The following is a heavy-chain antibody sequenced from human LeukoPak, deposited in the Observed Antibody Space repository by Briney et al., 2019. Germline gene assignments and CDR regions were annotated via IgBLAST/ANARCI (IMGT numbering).Heavy chain of an antibody. J-gene: IGHJ4*02. CDR1: GGSISSSSYY. CDR2: IYYSGST. V-gene: IGHV4-39*01. CDR3: AAYCSSTSCYTSSFDY. D-gene: IGHD2-2*02. Sequence: SETLSLTCTVSGGSISSSSYYWGWIRQPPGKGLEWIGSIYYSGSTYYNPSLNSRVTISVDTSKNQFSLKLSSVTAADTAVYYCAAYCSSTSCYTSSFDYWGQGTLVTVSS.